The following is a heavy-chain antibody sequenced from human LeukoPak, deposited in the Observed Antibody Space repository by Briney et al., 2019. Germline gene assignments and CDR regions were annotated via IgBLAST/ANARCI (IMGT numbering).Heavy chain of an antibody. J-gene: IGHJ4*02. CDR3: ARKYCSGGSCYSEVYFDY. CDR2: INPNSGDT. D-gene: IGHD2-15*01. CDR1: GYTFTSYY. V-gene: IGHV1-2*02. Sequence: ASVKVSCKASGYTFTSYYMHWVRQAPGQGLEWMGWINPNSGDTNYAQKFQGRVTMTRDTSISTAYMELSRLRSDDTAVYYCARKYCSGGSCYSEVYFDYWGQRTLVTVSS.